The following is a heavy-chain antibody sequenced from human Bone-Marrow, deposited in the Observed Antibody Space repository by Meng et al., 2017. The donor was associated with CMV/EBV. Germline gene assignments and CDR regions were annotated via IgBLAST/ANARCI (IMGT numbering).Heavy chain of an antibody. D-gene: IGHD1-26*01. CDR1: GYSFTSYW. CDR3: ARGVWELQEGYYFDY. V-gene: IGHV5-51*01. J-gene: IGHJ4*02. CDR2: IYPGNSDT. Sequence: KVSCKGSGYSFTSYWIGWVRQMPGKGLEWMGIIYPGNSDTRYSPSFQGQVTISADKSISTAYLQWSSLKASDTARYYCARGVWELQEGYYFDYWGQGTLVTVSS.